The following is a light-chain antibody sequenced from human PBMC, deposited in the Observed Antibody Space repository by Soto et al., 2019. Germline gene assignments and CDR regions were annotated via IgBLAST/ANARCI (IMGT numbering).Light chain of an antibody. V-gene: IGLV2-8*01. CDR3: SSYAGTNNHVV. CDR1: SSDGGGYNY. CDR2: EVS. J-gene: IGLJ2*01. Sequence: QSALTQPPSASGSPGQSVTISCTGTSSDGGGYNYVSWYQQHPGKAPKLMISEVSKRPSGVPDRFSGSKSGNTASLTVSGLQAEDEADYYCSSYAGTNNHVVFGGGTKLTVL.